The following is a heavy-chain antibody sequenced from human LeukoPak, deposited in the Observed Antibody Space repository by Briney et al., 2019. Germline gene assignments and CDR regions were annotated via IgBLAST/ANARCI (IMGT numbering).Heavy chain of an antibody. V-gene: IGHV4-59*01. CDR1: GGSISSYY. Sequence: PSETLSLTCTVSGGSISSYYWSWIRQPPGKGLEWIGYIYYSGSTNYNPSLKSRVTISVDTSKNQFSLKLSSVTAADTAVYYCAGSFGGGSGSYYSIDYWGQGTLVTVSS. D-gene: IGHD3-10*01. J-gene: IGHJ4*02. CDR3: AGSFGGGSGSYYSIDY. CDR2: IYYSGST.